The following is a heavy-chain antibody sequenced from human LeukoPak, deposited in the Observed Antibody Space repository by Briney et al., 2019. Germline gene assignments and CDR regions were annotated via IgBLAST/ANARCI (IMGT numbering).Heavy chain of an antibody. Sequence: GGSLRLSCAASGFTFSSYSMNWVRQAPGKGLEWVSSISSSSSYIYYADSVKGRFTISRDNAKNSLYLQMNSLRAEDTAVYYCARGSSSTSCLNWFDPWGQGTLVTVSS. CDR3: ARGSSSTSCLNWFDP. CDR2: ISSSSSYI. V-gene: IGHV3-21*01. D-gene: IGHD2-2*01. J-gene: IGHJ5*02. CDR1: GFTFSSYS.